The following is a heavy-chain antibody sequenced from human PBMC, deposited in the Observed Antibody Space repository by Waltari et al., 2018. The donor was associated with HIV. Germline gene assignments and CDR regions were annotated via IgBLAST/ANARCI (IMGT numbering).Heavy chain of an antibody. J-gene: IGHJ4*02. CDR2: IYHSGST. D-gene: IGHD4-17*01. CDR1: GYSISSGYS. V-gene: IGHV4-38-2*02. CDR3: ARGPPPNDYGDLDY. Sequence: QVQLQESGPGLVKPSETLSLTCTVSGYSISSGYSWGWIRQPPGKGLEWIGSIYHSGSTYYNPSLKSRVTISVDTSKNQFSLKLSSVTAADTAVYYCARGPPPNDYGDLDYWGQGTLVTVSS.